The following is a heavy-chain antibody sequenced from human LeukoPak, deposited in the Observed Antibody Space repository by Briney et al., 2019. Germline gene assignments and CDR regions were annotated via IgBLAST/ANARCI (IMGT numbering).Heavy chain of an antibody. V-gene: IGHV3-21*01. CDR3: AIDLLGYNNHYMDV. J-gene: IGHJ6*03. CDR2: ISSSSSYI. CDR1: GFTFDNYG. D-gene: IGHD3-10*01. Sequence: PGGSLRLSCAASGFTFDNYGMSWVRQAPGKGLEWVSSISSSSSYIYYADSVKGRFTISRDNAKKSLDLQMNSLRAEDTAVYYCAIDLLGYNNHYMDVWGKGTTVTVSS.